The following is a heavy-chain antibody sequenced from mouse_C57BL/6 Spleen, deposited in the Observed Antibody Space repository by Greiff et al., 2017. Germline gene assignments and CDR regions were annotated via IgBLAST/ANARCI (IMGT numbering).Heavy chain of an antibody. Sequence: QVQLQQSGAELVKPGASVKLSCKASGYTFTEYTIHWVKQRSGQGLEWIGWFYPGSGSIKYNEKFKDKATLTVDNSSSTVYRELSRLTSADSSVYFCARHEERASGGYFDYWGQGTTLTVSS. D-gene: IGHD3-3*01. CDR3: ARHEERASGGYFDY. CDR1: GYTFTEYT. J-gene: IGHJ2*01. V-gene: IGHV1-62-2*01. CDR2: FYPGSGSI.